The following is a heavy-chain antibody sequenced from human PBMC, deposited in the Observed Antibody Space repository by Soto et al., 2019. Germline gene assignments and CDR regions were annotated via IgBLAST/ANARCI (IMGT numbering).Heavy chain of an antibody. D-gene: IGHD2-15*01. Sequence: SVKVSCKASGGTFSSYTISWVRQAPGQGLEWMGRIIPILGIANYAQKFQGRVTITADKSTSTAYMELSSLRSEDTAVYYCASSGGKIVVVVAATPYAFDIWGQGTMVTVSS. CDR1: GGTFSSYT. V-gene: IGHV1-69*02. CDR3: ASSGGKIVVVVAATPYAFDI. CDR2: IIPILGIA. J-gene: IGHJ3*02.